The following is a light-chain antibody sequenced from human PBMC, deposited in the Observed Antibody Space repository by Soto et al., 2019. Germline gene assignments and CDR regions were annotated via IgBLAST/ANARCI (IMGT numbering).Light chain of an antibody. CDR1: QSVSRN. V-gene: IGKV3-15*01. CDR3: QQYDNWPPWT. CDR2: GAS. J-gene: IGKJ1*01. Sequence: EIVMTQSPGTLSASPGERATLSCRASQSVSRNLAWFQQKRGQAPRLLMFGASTRAAGVPARFSGSGSGTEFTLTISSLQSEDFAVYYCQQYDNWPPWTFGQGTKVEIK.